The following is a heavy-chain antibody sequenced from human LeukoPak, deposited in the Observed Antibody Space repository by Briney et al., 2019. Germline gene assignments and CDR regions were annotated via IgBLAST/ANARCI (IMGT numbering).Heavy chain of an antibody. CDR2: IYTSGST. CDR1: GASVSSGNYY. Sequence: SQTLSLTCTVSGASVSSGNYYWTWIRQPAGKGLEWIGRIYTSGSTNYNPSLKSRVTISIDASKNQFSLRLSSVTAADTAVYYCTRGGELMNYWGQGTLVTVSS. D-gene: IGHD1-26*01. V-gene: IGHV4-61*02. CDR3: TRGGELMNY. J-gene: IGHJ4*02.